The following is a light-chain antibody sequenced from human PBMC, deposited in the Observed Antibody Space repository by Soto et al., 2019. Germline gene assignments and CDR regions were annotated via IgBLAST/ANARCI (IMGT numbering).Light chain of an antibody. V-gene: IGLV2-11*01. J-gene: IGLJ1*01. CDR1: SSDVGGYNY. Sequence: QSVLTQPASVSGSPGQSITISCTGTSSDVGGYNYVSWYQQHPGKAPKVMIYDVSKRPSGVPDRFSGSRSGNTASLTISGLQAEDEADYYCCAYAGRYTYVFGTGTKVTVL. CDR2: DVS. CDR3: CAYAGRYTYV.